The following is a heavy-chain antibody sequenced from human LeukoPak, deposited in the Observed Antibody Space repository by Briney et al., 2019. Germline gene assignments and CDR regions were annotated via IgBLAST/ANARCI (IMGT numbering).Heavy chain of an antibody. CDR2: ISSDRSNK. J-gene: IGHJ4*02. CDR3: ARNGPAADNLDY. CDR1: GFTFSTYA. Sequence: GGSLRLSCAASGFTFSTYAIHWVRQAPGKGLEWVAVISSDRSNKYYADSVKGRFTVSRDNSMDTLYLQMSSLRVEDTAVYYCARNGPAADNLDYWGQGTLVTVSS. D-gene: IGHD6-13*01. V-gene: IGHV3-30*15.